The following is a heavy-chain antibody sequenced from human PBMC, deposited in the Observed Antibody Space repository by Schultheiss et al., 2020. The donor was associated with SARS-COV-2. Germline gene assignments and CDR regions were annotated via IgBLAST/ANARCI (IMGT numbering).Heavy chain of an antibody. CDR3: ARDDFYSSSGATFDP. D-gene: IGHD6-6*01. CDR2: IYYSGST. CDR1: GGSISSYY. V-gene: IGHV4-59*12. J-gene: IGHJ5*02. Sequence: SQTLSLTCTVSGGSISSYYWSWIRQPAGKGLEWIGYIYYSGSTNYNPSLKSRVTISVDTSKNQFSLKLSSVTAADTAVYYCARDDFYSSSGATFDPWGQGTLVTVSS.